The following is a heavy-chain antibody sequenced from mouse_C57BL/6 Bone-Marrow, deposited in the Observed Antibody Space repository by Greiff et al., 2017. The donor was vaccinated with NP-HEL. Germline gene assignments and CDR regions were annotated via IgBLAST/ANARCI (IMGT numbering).Heavy chain of an antibody. CDR3: ARLKAWAWFAY. CDR2: IHPNSGST. Sequence: QVQLQQPGAELVKPGASVTLSCKASGYTFTSYWMHWVKQRPGQGLEWIGMIHPNSGSTNYNEKFKSKATLTVDKSSSTAYMQLSSLTSEDSAVYYCARLKAWAWFAYWGQGTLVTVSA. D-gene: IGHD4-1*01. V-gene: IGHV1-64*01. J-gene: IGHJ3*01. CDR1: GYTFTSYW.